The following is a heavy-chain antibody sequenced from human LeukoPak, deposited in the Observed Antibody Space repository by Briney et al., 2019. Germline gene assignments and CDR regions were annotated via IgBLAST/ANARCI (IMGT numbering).Heavy chain of an antibody. V-gene: IGHV4-39*07. J-gene: IGHJ5*02. CDR2: INHSGST. CDR3: ARGDYDFWSGPYWFDP. Sequence: PSETLSLTCTVSGGSISSSSYYWGWIRQPPGKGLEWIGGINHSGSTNYNPSLKSRVTISVDTSKSQFSLKLSSVTAADTAVYYCARGDYDFWSGPYWFDPWGQGTLVTVSS. D-gene: IGHD3-3*01. CDR1: GGSISSSSYY.